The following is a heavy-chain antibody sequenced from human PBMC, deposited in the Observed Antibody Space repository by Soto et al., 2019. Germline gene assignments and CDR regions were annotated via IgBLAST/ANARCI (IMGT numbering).Heavy chain of an antibody. CDR2: ISAYNGNT. V-gene: IGHV1-18*01. CDR3: ARAVYGDNSGSWYLDL. Sequence: QVQLVQSGAEVKKPGASVNVSCKASGYTFTTYSLSWVRQVPGHGLEWMGWISAYNGNTNDAQKIKGRVTMTRDTSTNTAHLELRSLRSDDTAVYYCARAVYGDNSGSWYLDLWGRGTLVTVSS. J-gene: IGHJ2*01. CDR1: GYTFTTYS. D-gene: IGHD4-17*01.